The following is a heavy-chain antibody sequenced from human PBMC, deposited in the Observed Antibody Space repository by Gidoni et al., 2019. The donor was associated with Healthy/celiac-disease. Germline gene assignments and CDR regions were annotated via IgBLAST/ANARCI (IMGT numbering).Heavy chain of an antibody. Sequence: QVQRVQSGAAVEKPGASVTVSCKVSGYTLTELSMHGVRQAPGKGLKRMGGFEPEDSETIYAQKFQGRGTMTEDTSTDPAYMELGSLRSEDTSVYYCATGVEPDSSTYYYMDVWGKGTTVTVSS. CDR1: GYTLTELS. D-gene: IGHD1-1*01. CDR3: ATGVEPDSSTYYYMDV. V-gene: IGHV1-24*01. CDR2: FEPEDSET. J-gene: IGHJ6*03.